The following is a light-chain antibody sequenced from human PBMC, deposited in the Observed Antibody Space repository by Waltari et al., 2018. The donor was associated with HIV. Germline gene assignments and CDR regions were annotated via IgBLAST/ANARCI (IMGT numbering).Light chain of an antibody. CDR2: DVS. V-gene: IGLV2-14*03. Sequence: QSALTQPASVSGSPGQSITISCTGTSSDVGGYNYVSWYQQHPGKAPKLTIYDVSNWPSGVSNRFSGSKSCNTASLTISGLQAEDEADYYCSSYRSSSTWVFGGGTKLTVL. CDR1: SSDVGGYNY. CDR3: SSYRSSSTWV. J-gene: IGLJ3*02.